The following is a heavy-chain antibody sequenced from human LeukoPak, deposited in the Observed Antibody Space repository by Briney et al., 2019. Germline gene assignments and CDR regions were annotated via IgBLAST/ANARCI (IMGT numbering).Heavy chain of an antibody. CDR2: IYYSGST. D-gene: IGHD1-26*01. V-gene: IGHV4-59*01. CDR1: GGSISSYY. J-gene: IGHJ4*02. Sequence: SETLSLTCTVSGGSISSYYWSWIRQPPGKGLEWIGYIYYSGSTNYSPSLKSRVTISVDTSKNQFSLKLSSVTAADTAVYYCARDLRGSYYFDYWGQGTLVTVSS. CDR3: ARDLRGSYYFDY.